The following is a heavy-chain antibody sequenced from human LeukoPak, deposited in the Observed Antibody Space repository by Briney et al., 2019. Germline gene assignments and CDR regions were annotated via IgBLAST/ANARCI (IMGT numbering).Heavy chain of an antibody. CDR2: VYYSGST. CDR1: GGSVSSAF. V-gene: IGHV4-59*04. CDR3: AGHGLYQEYGD. Sequence: SETLSLTCPVSGGSVSSAFCAWVRQPPGKGLEWIGNVYYSGSTHYNPSLKTRVTISLDMSKNQFSLRLTSVTAVDTAIYYCAGHGLYQEYGDWGQGILVTVSS. D-gene: IGHD2/OR15-2a*01. J-gene: IGHJ4*02.